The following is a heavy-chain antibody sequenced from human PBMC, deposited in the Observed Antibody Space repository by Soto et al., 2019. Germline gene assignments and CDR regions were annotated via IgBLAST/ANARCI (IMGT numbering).Heavy chain of an antibody. Sequence: VSGPTLVNPTQTLTLTCTFSGFSLSTSGVGVGWIRQPPGKALEWLALIYWNDDKRYSPSLKSRLTITKDTSKNQVVLTMTNMDTVDTATYYCEQFPPICEGLAPYFDYPGQVSMFTVSS. CDR1: GFSLSTSGVG. CDR2: IYWNDDK. D-gene: IGHD3-3*01. J-gene: IGHJ4*02. V-gene: IGHV2-5*01. CDR3: EQFPPICEGLAPYFDY.